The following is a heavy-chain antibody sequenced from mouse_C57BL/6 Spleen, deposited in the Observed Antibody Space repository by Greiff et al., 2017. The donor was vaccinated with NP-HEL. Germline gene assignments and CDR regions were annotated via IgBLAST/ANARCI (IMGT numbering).Heavy chain of an antibody. CDR2: ISDGGSYT. CDR1: GFTFSSYA. Sequence: EVHLVESGGGLVKPGGSLKLSCAASGFTFSSYAMSWVRQTPEKRLEWVATISDGGSYTYYPDNVKGRFTISRDNAKNNLYLQMSHLKSEDTAMYYCARDTTVVVDLWYFDVWGTGTTVTVSS. V-gene: IGHV5-4*01. D-gene: IGHD1-1*01. J-gene: IGHJ1*03. CDR3: ARDTTVVVDLWYFDV.